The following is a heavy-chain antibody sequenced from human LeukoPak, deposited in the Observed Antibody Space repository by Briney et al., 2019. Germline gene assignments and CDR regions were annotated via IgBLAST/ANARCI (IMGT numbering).Heavy chain of an antibody. J-gene: IGHJ5*01. CDR1: GFTVSSNS. Sequence: PGGSLRLSCTVSGFTVSSNSMSWVRQAPGKGVEWVAYISGSGHDINYSDSVKGRFTISRDNAKNSLYLQMSSLRVEDTAVYYCTRDPRHFDSCGQGTLVTVSS. CDR3: TRDPRHFDS. CDR2: ISGSGHDI. D-gene: IGHD6-6*01. V-gene: IGHV3-11*04.